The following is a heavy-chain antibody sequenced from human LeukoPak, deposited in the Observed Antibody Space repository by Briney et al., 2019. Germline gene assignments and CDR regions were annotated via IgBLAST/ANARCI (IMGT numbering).Heavy chain of an antibody. CDR1: GGSFSGYY. J-gene: IGHJ4*02. D-gene: IGHD4-23*01. Sequence: SETLSLTCAVYGGSFSGYYWSWIRQPPGKGLEWFGEINHSGSTNYNPSLKSRVTISVDTSKNQFSLKLSSVTAADTAVYYCARGGDDYGGNQLRDFDYWGQGTLVTVSS. V-gene: IGHV4-34*01. CDR3: ARGGDDYGGNQLRDFDY. CDR2: INHSGST.